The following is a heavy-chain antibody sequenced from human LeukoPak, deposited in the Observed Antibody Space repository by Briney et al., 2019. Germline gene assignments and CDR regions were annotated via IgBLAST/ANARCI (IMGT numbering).Heavy chain of an antibody. Sequence: GGSLRLSCAASGFTFSSYAMSWVRQAPGKGLEWVSAISGSGGSTYYADSVKGRFTISRDNAKNTVYLQMNGLRAEDTTVYYWATVSEYWGQGTLVTVSS. J-gene: IGHJ4*02. CDR2: ISGSGGST. CDR3: ATVSEY. V-gene: IGHV3-23*01. D-gene: IGHD1-1*01. CDR1: GFTFSSYA.